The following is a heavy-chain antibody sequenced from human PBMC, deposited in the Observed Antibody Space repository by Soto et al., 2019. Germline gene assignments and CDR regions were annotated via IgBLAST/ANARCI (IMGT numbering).Heavy chain of an antibody. D-gene: IGHD1-1*01. J-gene: IGHJ5*02. CDR3: ARKRKTTYNWFDP. CDR2: ISPSGGST. CDR1: GYTFTNYY. V-gene: IGHV1-46*01. Sequence: ASVKVSCKASGYTFTNYYIHWVRQAPGQGLEWMGVISPSGGSTSYAQKFQGRVTITRDTSASTAYMELSSLRSEDTAVYYCARKRKTTYNWFDPWGQGTLVTVSS.